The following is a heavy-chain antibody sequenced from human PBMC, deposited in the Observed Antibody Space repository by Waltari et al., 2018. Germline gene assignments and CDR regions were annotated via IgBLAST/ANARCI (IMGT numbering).Heavy chain of an antibody. CDR2: INTDGSST. CDR1: GFTFSSYW. J-gene: IGHJ3*02. CDR3: ASLQGDILTGYPLWAFDI. D-gene: IGHD3-9*01. Sequence: EVQLVESGGGLVQPGGSLRLSCAASGFTFSSYWMHWVRQAPGKGLVWVSRINTDGSSTSYADSVKGRFTISSDNAKNTLYLQMNSLRAEDTAVYYCASLQGDILTGYPLWAFDIWGQGTMVTVSS. V-gene: IGHV3-74*01.